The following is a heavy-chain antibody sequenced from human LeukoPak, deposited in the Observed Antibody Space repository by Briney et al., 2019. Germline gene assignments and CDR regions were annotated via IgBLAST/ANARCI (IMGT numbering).Heavy chain of an antibody. CDR3: AREGVGASAFDI. V-gene: IGHV1-8*02. CDR1: GYTFTSYG. D-gene: IGHD1-26*01. Sequence: ASVKVSCKASGYTFTSYGINWVRQATGQGLEWMGWMNPNSGNTGYAQKFQGRVTMTRDTSTSTVYMELSSLRSEDTAVYYCAREGVGASAFDIWGQGTMVTVSS. CDR2: MNPNSGNT. J-gene: IGHJ3*02.